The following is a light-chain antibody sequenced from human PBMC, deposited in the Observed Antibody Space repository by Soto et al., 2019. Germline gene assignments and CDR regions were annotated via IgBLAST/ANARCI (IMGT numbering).Light chain of an antibody. CDR1: SSDVGGYDY. J-gene: IGLJ3*02. V-gene: IGLV2-8*01. CDR2: EVN. Sequence: QSALTQPPSASGSPGQSVTISCAGTSSDVGGYDYVSWYQQHPGKAPKLIIYEVNKLPSGVPDRFSGSKSANTASLTVSGLQAEDEADYYCSSYAGSNNLRMFGGGTKLTVL. CDR3: SSYAGSNNLRM.